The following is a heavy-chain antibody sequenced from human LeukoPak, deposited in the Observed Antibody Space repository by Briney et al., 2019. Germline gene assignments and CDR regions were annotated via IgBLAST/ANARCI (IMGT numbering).Heavy chain of an antibody. Sequence: GGSLRLSCAASGFTFSSYTMSWVRQAPGKGLEWVSSTVSRGTTQYADSVKGRFTVSRDTSKNTLYLQMNSLRADDTAVYYCAKCSTTAYTSGWCNWIDPWGQGTLVTVSS. J-gene: IGHJ5*02. V-gene: IGHV3-23*01. D-gene: IGHD6-19*01. CDR1: GFTFSSYT. CDR3: AKCSTTAYTSGWCNWIDP. CDR2: TVSRGTT.